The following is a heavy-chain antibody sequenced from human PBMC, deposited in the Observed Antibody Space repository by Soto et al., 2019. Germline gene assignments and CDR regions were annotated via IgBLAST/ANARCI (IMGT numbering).Heavy chain of an antibody. D-gene: IGHD1-7*01. J-gene: IGHJ6*02. CDR2: ISYDGSNK. Sequence: QVQLVESGGGVVQPGRSLRLSCAASGFTFSSYAMHWVRQAPGKGLEWVAVISYDGSNKYYADSVKGRFTISRDNSKNTLYLQMNSLRAEDTAVYYCARDDRLELPPPYYYYGMDVWGQGTTVTVSS. CDR3: ARDDRLELPPPYYYYGMDV. CDR1: GFTFSSYA. V-gene: IGHV3-30-3*01.